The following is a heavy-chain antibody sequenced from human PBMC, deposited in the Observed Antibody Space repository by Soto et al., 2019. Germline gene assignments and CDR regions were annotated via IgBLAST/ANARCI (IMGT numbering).Heavy chain of an antibody. J-gene: IGHJ6*03. CDR2: IDWDDDK. V-gene: IGHV2-70*11. D-gene: IGHD3-16*02. Sequence: SGPTLVNPTQTLTLTCTFSGFSLSTSGMCVSWIRQPPGKALEWLARIDWDDDKYYSTSLKTRLTISKDTSKNQVVLTMTNMDPVDTARYYCARTIMITFGGVIVDYYYMDVWGKGTTVTVSS. CDR1: GFSLSTSGMC. CDR3: ARTIMITFGGVIVDYYYMDV.